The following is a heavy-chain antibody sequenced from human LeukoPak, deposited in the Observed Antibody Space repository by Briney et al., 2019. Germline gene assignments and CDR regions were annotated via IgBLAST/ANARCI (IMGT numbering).Heavy chain of an antibody. Sequence: GGSLRLSCAASGFIFSSSEMNWVRQPSGKGLEWVSYISGRDTIYYADSVKGRFTISRDNSKNTLYLQMNSLRAEDTAVYYCASSRGIAARRPTPHFDYWGQGTLVTVSS. CDR3: ASSRGIAARRPTPHFDY. V-gene: IGHV3-48*03. D-gene: IGHD6-6*01. CDR1: GFIFSSSE. J-gene: IGHJ4*02. CDR2: ISGRDTI.